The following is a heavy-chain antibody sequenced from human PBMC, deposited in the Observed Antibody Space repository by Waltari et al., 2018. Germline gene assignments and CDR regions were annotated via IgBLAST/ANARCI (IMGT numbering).Heavy chain of an antibody. J-gene: IGHJ4*02. V-gene: IGHV3-53*01. CDR3: ARGLPYDSSGPYGY. CDR2: IYSGGST. CDR1: GFTVSSNY. Sequence: EVQLVESGGGLIQPGGSLRLSCAASGFTVSSNYMSWVRQAPGKGLGSFSIIYSGGSTYYATSVQGRFTISRDNSKNTLYLQMNSLRAEDTAVYYCARGLPYDSSGPYGYWGQGTLVTVSS. D-gene: IGHD3-22*01.